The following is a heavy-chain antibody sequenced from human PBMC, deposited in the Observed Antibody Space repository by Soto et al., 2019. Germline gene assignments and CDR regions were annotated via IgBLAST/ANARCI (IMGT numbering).Heavy chain of an antibody. CDR2: INPNSGVP. Sequence: QVQLVQSGAEVKKPGASVKVSCKASGYTFTGYYMHWVRQAPGQGLEWMGWINPNSGVPNYAQKFQGRVTLTRDKSVSTAYMELSRVKSDDTAVYYCARGKGPYRSGWTGGSWGQGTLVTVSS. V-gene: IGHV1-2*02. CDR1: GYTFTGYY. CDR3: ARGKGPYRSGWTGGS. J-gene: IGHJ5*02. D-gene: IGHD6-19*01.